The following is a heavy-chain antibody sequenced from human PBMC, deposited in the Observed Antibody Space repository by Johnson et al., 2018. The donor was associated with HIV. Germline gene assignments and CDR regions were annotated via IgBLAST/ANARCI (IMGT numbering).Heavy chain of an antibody. CDR2: IYSGGST. V-gene: IGHV3-66*01. CDR3: AREGAPSARDFGAFDI. J-gene: IGHJ3*02. Sequence: VQLVESGGGLVQPGGSLRLSCAASGFTVSSNYMSWVRQAPGKGLEWVSVIYSGGSTYYADSVKGRFTISRDNSKNTLYLQMNSLRVGDTAVYYCAREGAPSARDFGAFDIWGQGTMVTVSS. D-gene: IGHD1-26*01. CDR1: GFTVSSNY.